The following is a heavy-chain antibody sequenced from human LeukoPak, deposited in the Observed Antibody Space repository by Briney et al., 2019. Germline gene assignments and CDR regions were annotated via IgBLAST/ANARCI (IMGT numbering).Heavy chain of an antibody. CDR2: ISGSGGST. J-gene: IGHJ4*02. CDR3: AKTPFITMVRGCYFDY. D-gene: IGHD3-10*01. V-gene: IGHV3-23*01. Sequence: GGSLRLSCTASGFTFSSYAMSWVRQAPGKGLEWVSAISGSGGSTYYADSVKGRFTISRDNSKNTLYLQMNSLRAEDTAVYYCAKTPFITMVRGCYFDYWGQGTLVTVSS. CDR1: GFTFSSYA.